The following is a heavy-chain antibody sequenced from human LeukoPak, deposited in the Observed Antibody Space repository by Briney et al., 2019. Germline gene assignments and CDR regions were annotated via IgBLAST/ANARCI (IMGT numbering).Heavy chain of an antibody. D-gene: IGHD3-10*01. CDR3: ARDGDYGTGSYYRGCIDS. J-gene: IGHJ4*02. V-gene: IGHV1-2*02. CDR1: FTGYY. Sequence: ASVKVSFTFTGYYIHWVRQAPGQGLEWMGWIHPRRGDTNYAQKFQGRVTMTRDTSISTAYLDLSSLRSDDTAVYYCARDGDYGTGSYYRGCIDSWGQGTPVTVSP. CDR2: IHPRRGDT.